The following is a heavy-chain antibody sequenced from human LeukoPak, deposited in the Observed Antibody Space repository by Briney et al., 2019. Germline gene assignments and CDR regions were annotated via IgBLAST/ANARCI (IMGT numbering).Heavy chain of an antibody. CDR2: IKEDGSEK. CDR3: AKDEEMRYFDY. V-gene: IGHV3-7*01. Sequence: GGSLRLSCAASGFTLSSYWMSWVRQAPGKGLEWVANIKEDGSEKYYVDPVKGRFTISRDNSKNTLYLQMNSLRAEDTAVYYCAKDEEMRYFDYWGQGTLVTVSS. D-gene: IGHD5-24*01. CDR1: GFTLSSYW. J-gene: IGHJ4*02.